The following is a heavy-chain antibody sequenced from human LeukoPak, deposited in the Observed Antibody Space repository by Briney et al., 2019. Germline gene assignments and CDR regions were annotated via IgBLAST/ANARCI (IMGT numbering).Heavy chain of an antibody. CDR3: ARAYSSSSLYYFDY. CDR1: GFTFSSYS. CDR2: INWNGGST. J-gene: IGHJ4*02. V-gene: IGHV3-20*04. Sequence: GGSLRLSCAASGFTFSSYSMNWVRQAPGKGLEWVSGINWNGGSTGYADSVKGRFTISRDNAKNSLYLQMNSLRAEDTALYYCARAYSSSSLYYFDYWGQGTLVTVSS. D-gene: IGHD6-6*01.